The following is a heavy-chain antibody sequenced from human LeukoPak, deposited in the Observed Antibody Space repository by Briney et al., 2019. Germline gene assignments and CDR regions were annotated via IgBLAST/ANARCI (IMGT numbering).Heavy chain of an antibody. V-gene: IGHV4-30-4*01. CDR1: GGSISSGDYY. J-gene: IGHJ4*02. D-gene: IGHD5-12*01. CDR2: IYYSGST. Sequence: SQTLSLTCTVSGGSISSGDYYWSWIRQPPGKGLEWIGCIYYSGSTYYNPSLKSRVTISVDTSKNQFSLKLSSVTAADTAVYYCARDRSRDGYNDAFDYWGQGTLVTVSS. CDR3: ARDRSRDGYNDAFDY.